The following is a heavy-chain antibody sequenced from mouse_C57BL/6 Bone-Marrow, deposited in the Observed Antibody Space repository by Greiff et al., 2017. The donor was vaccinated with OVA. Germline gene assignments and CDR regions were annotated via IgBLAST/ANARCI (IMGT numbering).Heavy chain of an antibody. CDR2: ISNGGGST. J-gene: IGHJ1*03. Sequence: EVKLVESGGGLVQPGGSLKLSCAASGFTFSDYYMYWVRQTPEKRLEWVAYISNGGGSTYYPDTVKGRFTISRDNAKNTLYLQMSRLKSEDTAMYYCARHDWRYIDVWGTGTTVTVSS. D-gene: IGHD2-13*01. CDR3: ARHDWRYIDV. V-gene: IGHV5-12*01. CDR1: GFTFSDYY.